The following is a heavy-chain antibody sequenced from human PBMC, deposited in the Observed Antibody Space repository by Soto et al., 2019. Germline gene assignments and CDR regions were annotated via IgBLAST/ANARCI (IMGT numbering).Heavy chain of an antibody. J-gene: IGHJ4*02. CDR1: GFSLTTRSMC. CDR2: IDWHGDT. Sequence: SCPTLVNPTPTLTLTCTLSGFSLTTRSMCVSWIRQSPGKALEWLALIDWHGDTYYSTSLKTRLTISRDTSTNQVVLTMTNLDPADTATYFCARSLNYDFWTGYFFDFWGQGALVTVSP. CDR3: ARSLNYDFWTGYFFDF. D-gene: IGHD3-3*01. V-gene: IGHV2-70*12.